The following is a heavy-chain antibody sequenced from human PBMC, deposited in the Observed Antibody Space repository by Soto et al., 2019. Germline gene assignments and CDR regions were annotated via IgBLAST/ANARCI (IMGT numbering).Heavy chain of an antibody. CDR3: ASSPCSSATCPPGAFDV. Sequence: QLQLQESDSGLVSPSQTLSLTCAVSGASVSSGDYSWSWIRQPPGKGLEWIGYIYRGGNTYYNPSLKRRVNISVDRSKNQFALKVNSVTAADTAAYYSASSPCSSATCPPGAFDVWGQGPMVTISS. CDR2: IYRGGNT. V-gene: IGHV4-30-2*01. D-gene: IGHD2-15*01. J-gene: IGHJ3*01. CDR1: GASVSSGDYS.